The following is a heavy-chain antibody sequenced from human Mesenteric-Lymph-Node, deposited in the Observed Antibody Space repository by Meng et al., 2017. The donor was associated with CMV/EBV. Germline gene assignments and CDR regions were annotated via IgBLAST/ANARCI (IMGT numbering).Heavy chain of an antibody. J-gene: IGHJ6*02. CDR1: GFTFSSYG. CDR3: ASTTSYSSSSIYGMDV. CDR2: ISSSSSYI. Sequence: GGSLRLSCAASGFTFSSYGMHWVRQAPGKGLEWVSSISSSSSYIYYADSVKGRFTISRDNSKNTLYLQMNSLRAEDTAVYYCASTTSYSSSSIYGMDVWGQGTTVTVSS. V-gene: IGHV3-21*04. D-gene: IGHD6-6*01.